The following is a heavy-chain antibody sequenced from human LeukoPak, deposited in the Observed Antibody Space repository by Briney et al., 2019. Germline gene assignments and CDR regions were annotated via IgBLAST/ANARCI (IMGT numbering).Heavy chain of an antibody. V-gene: IGHV4-30-4*07. Sequence: SETLSLTCAVSGGSIRSGDYSWSWIRQPPGKGLEWIGYIYYSGSTSYNPSLKSRLTISLDTSKNQFSLKLGSVTAADTAVYYCARLKCSGGTCYNYFDYWGQGNLVTVSS. D-gene: IGHD2-15*01. CDR3: ARLKCSGGTCYNYFDY. CDR2: IYYSGST. CDR1: GGSIRSGDYS. J-gene: IGHJ4*02.